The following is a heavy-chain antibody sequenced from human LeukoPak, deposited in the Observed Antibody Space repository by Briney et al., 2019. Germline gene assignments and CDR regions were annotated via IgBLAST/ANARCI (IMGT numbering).Heavy chain of an antibody. CDR2: INHSGST. CDR3: ARGWGSSSSDY. Sequence: SETLSLTCAVYGGSFSGYYWSWIRQPPGKGPEWIGEINHSGSTNYNPSLKSRVTISVDTSKNQFSLKLSSVTAADTAVYYCARGWGSSSSDYWGQGTLVTVSS. J-gene: IGHJ4*02. D-gene: IGHD6-6*01. CDR1: GGSFSGYY. V-gene: IGHV4-34*01.